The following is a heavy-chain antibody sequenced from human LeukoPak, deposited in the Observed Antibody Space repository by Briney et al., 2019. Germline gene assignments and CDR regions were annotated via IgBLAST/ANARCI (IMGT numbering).Heavy chain of an antibody. V-gene: IGHV1-46*01. CDR3: ATGFWSGYLGPYYYYYGMDV. J-gene: IGHJ6*02. Sequence: ASVKVSCKASGYTFTSYYMHWVRQAPGQGLEWMGIINPSGGSTSYAQKFQGRVTMTRDTSTSTVYMELSSLRSEDTAVYYCATGFWSGYLGPYYYYYGMDVWGQGTTVTVSS. D-gene: IGHD3-3*01. CDR1: GYTFTSYY. CDR2: INPSGGST.